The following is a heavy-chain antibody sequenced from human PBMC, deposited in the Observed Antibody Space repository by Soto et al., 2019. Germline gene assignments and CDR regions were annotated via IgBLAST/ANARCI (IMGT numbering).Heavy chain of an antibody. CDR1: GFTFSSYA. J-gene: IGHJ4*02. V-gene: IGHV3-23*01. Sequence: PGGSLRLSCAASGFTFSSYAMSWVRQAPGKGLEWVSAISGSGSSTYYADSVKGRFTISRDNAKNTLYLQMNSRRDEDTAVYYCARTGSAAGINPFDYWGQGTLVTVSS. D-gene: IGHD6-13*01. CDR3: ARTGSAAGINPFDY. CDR2: ISGSGSST.